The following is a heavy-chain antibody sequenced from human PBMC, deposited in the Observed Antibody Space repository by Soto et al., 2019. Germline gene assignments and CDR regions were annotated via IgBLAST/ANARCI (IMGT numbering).Heavy chain of an antibody. V-gene: IGHV4-30-4*01. J-gene: IGHJ4*02. Sequence: QVQLQESGPGLVKPSQTLSLTCTVSGGSISSGDYYWSWIRQPPGKGLEWIGYIYYSGSTYYNPSLKSRVTISVDTSKNQFSLKLSSVTAADTAVYYCAREWDSLGARGSYSHYFDYWGQGTLVTVSS. CDR1: GGSISSGDYY. CDR3: AREWDSLGARGSYSHYFDY. D-gene: IGHD1-26*01. CDR2: IYYSGST.